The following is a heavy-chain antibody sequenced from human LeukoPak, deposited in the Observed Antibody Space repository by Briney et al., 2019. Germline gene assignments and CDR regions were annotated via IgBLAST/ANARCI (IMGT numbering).Heavy chain of an antibody. J-gene: IGHJ5*02. Sequence: PSETLSLTCTVSGGSISSYYWSRIRQPPGKGLEWIGYIYYSGSTNYNPSLKSRVTISVDTSKNQFSLKLSSVTAADTAVYYCARDLVLSRIDPWGQGTLVTVST. D-gene: IGHD3-16*02. CDR1: GGSISSYY. CDR2: IYYSGST. CDR3: ARDLVLSRIDP. V-gene: IGHV4-59*01.